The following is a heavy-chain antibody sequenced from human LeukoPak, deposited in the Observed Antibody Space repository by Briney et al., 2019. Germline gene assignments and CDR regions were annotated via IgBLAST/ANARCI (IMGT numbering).Heavy chain of an antibody. CDR2: IYFSGST. V-gene: IGHV4-59*08. Sequence: PSETLSLTCTVSGGSISTYFWSWIRQPPGKGLEWIGHIYFSGSTNYNPSLESRVTISVDTSKNQFSLKLSSVTAADTAVYYCARHKSSGSYPLDYWGQGILVTVSS. D-gene: IGHD3-22*01. CDR1: GGSISTYF. CDR3: ARHKSSGSYPLDY. J-gene: IGHJ4*02.